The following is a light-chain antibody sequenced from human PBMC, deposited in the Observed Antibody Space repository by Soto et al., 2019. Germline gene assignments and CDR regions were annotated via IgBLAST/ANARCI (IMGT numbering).Light chain of an antibody. CDR1: SGSIASNN. J-gene: IGLJ3*02. Sequence: NFMLTQPHSVSESLGKTVTISCTRSSGSIASNNVQWYQQRPGSAPSTVIYENNQRPSGVPDRFSGSIDTSSNSASLTISGLKTEDEADYSCQSYRVFGGGTKLTVL. CDR3: QSYRV. V-gene: IGLV6-57*04. CDR2: ENN.